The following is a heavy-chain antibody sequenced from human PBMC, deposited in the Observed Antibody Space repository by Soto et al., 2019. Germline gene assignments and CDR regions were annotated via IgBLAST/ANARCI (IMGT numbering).Heavy chain of an antibody. D-gene: IGHD6-19*01. Sequence: ESGGAVVQPGRSLRLSCAASGFTFSTNGMHWVRQAPDMGRGWVAVIWYHGSNKYYADSVKGRFTICRDKSKNTLSLQMKNMRAGDTAVYYCARDSGIVVAGNWFDPWGQGTLVTVSS. CDR3: ARDSGIVVAGNWFDP. CDR1: GFTFSTNG. J-gene: IGHJ5*02. V-gene: IGHV3-33*01. CDR2: IWYHGSNK.